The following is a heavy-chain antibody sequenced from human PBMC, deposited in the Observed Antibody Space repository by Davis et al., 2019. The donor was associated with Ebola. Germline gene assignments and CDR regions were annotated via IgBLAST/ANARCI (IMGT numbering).Heavy chain of an antibody. Sequence: SVKVSCKASGGTFSSYAISWVRQAPGQGLEWMGGIIPIFGTANYAQKLQGRVTMTTDTSTSTAYMELRSLRSDDTAVYYCARDGAGGYAFDIWGQGTMVTVSS. CDR1: GGTFSSYA. CDR2: IIPIFGTA. D-gene: IGHD3-10*01. J-gene: IGHJ3*02. V-gene: IGHV1-69*05. CDR3: ARDGAGGYAFDI.